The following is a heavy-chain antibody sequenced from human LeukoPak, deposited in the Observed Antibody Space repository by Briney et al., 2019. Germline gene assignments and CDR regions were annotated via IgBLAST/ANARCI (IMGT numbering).Heavy chain of an antibody. CDR1: GGTFSSYA. J-gene: IGHJ4*02. D-gene: IGHD3-16*01. CDR3: ARDIMLGTDY. CDR2: IIPILGIA. Sequence: ASVKVSCKASGGTFSSYAISWVRQAPGQGLVWMGRIIPILGIANYAQKFQGGVTITADKSTSTAYMELSSLRSEDTAVYYCARDIMLGTDYWGQGTLVTVSS. V-gene: IGHV1-69*04.